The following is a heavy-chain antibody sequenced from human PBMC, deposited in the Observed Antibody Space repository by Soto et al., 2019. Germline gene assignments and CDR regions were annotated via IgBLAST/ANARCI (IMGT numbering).Heavy chain of an antibody. CDR2: VSYNGSP. V-gene: IGHV4-59*01. CDR1: GASISSYF. J-gene: IGHJ4*01. Sequence: QVQLQESGPGLVRPSETLSLTCTVSGASISSYFWSWIRQPPGKGLEWVAYVSYNGSPHYNPSLQSRVTVSVDTSKSQFSLEVTSLTAADTAVYYCARGGPVQLWAFDYWGQGSLVTVSS. CDR3: ARGGPVQLWAFDY. D-gene: IGHD5-18*01.